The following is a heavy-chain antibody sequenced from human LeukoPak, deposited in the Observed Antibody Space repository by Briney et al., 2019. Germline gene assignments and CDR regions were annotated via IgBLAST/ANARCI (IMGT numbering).Heavy chain of an antibody. D-gene: IGHD2-2*01. V-gene: IGHV1-2*02. Sequence: ASVGVSCKASGYTFSDSYMHWVRQAPGQGLEWVGWINPNNGGTNYAQKFQGRVTMTRDTSSSTAYMELSRLRSDDTAVYHCATRGDYCGTTSCYAFWGQGTLVTVSS. CDR1: GYTFSDSY. CDR3: ATRGDYCGTTSCYAF. J-gene: IGHJ4*02. CDR2: INPNNGGT.